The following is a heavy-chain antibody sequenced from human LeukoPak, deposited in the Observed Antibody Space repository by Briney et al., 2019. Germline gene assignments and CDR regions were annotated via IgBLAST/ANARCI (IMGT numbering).Heavy chain of an antibody. Sequence: GWSLRLSCAASGFTFSNYGMHWVRQAPGKGLEWVAFIEYDGTDTHFADSVRGRFTISRDNSEDTLYLQIITLRAVDTAVYYCARNRLRATATYMDVWGKGTTVTVSS. CDR1: GFTFSNYG. V-gene: IGHV3-30*02. J-gene: IGHJ6*04. CDR2: IEYDGTDT. CDR3: ARNRLRATATYMDV. D-gene: IGHD2-15*01.